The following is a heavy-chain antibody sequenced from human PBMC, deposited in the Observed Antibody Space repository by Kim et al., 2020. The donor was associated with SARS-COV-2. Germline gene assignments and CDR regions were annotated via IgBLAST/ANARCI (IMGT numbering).Heavy chain of an antibody. CDR2: IYHSGST. Sequence: SETLSLTCAVSGGSISSSNWWSWVRQPPGKGLEWIGEIYHSGSTNYNPSLKSRVTISVDKSKNQFSLKLSSVTAADTAVYYCARDFFPLPYCSSTSCYGIAFDIWGQGTMVTVSS. D-gene: IGHD2-2*01. CDR3: ARDFFPLPYCSSTSCYGIAFDI. V-gene: IGHV4-4*02. CDR1: GGSISSSNW. J-gene: IGHJ3*02.